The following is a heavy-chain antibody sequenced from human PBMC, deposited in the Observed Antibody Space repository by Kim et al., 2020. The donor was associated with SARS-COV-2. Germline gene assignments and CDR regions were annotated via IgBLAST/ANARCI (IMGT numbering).Heavy chain of an antibody. Sequence: GGSLRLSCAASGFTFSIYWMHWVRQAPGKGLVWVSRINSDGSSTTYADSVKGRFIISRDNAKNTLYLQMNSLRADDTAVYYCARNFYDSSGYSVLYYFD. CDR3: ARNFYDSSGYSVLYYFD. D-gene: IGHD3-22*01. CDR2: INSDGSST. J-gene: IGHJ4*01. V-gene: IGHV3-74*01. CDR1: GFTFSIYW.